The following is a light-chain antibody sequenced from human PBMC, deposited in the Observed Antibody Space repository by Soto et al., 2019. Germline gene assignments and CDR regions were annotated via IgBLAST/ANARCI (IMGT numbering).Light chain of an antibody. J-gene: IGKJ1*01. CDR1: QSVSSN. Sequence: EIVMTQSPATLSVSPGERATLSCRASQSVSSNLAWYHQKPGQAPRLLIYGASTRATGIPARFSGSGSGTEFTLTISSLQSEDFAVYYCQQSNNWWTFGQGTKVEIK. CDR2: GAS. V-gene: IGKV3-15*01. CDR3: QQSNNWWT.